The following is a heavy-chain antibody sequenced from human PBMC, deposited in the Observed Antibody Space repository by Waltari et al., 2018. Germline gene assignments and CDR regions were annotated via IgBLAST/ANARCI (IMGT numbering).Heavy chain of an antibody. CDR3: ARARDEDTAMVYFDH. J-gene: IGHJ4*02. D-gene: IGHD5-18*01. CDR1: GFTVSSNH. Sequence: EVQLVESGGGWVHPGGSLGLSCAASGFTVSSNHRSWGRQAPGQGLEWFSLMYSAGSSYYADSVRGRFSISRDNSKNTLHLQMNSLRAEDTAMYYCARARDEDTAMVYFDHWGQGTLISVSS. CDR2: MYSAGSS. V-gene: IGHV3-66*02.